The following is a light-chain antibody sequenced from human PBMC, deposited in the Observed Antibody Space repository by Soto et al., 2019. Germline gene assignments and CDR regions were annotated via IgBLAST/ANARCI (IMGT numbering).Light chain of an antibody. CDR3: QHYDSSPPYT. J-gene: IGKJ2*01. CDR2: AAS. Sequence: EIVLTQSPVTLSLSPGERATLSCRASRSFASSYLGWYQQKPGQAPRLLIYAASTRATGIPDRFSGSGSATDFTLTLSRLEPEDSAVYYCQHYDSSPPYTFGQGTELEIK. V-gene: IGKV3-20*01. CDR1: RSFASSY.